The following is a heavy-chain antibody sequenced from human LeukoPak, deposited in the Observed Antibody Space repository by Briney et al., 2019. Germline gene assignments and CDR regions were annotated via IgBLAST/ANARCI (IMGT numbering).Heavy chain of an antibody. CDR3: ARPSDQLLFGIDY. CDR2: IYYSGST. V-gene: IGHV4-39*01. D-gene: IGHD2-2*01. CDR1: GGSISSSSYY. Sequence: SETLSLTCTVSGGSISSSSYYWGWIRQPPGKGLEWIGSIYYSGSTYYNPSLESRVTISVDTSKNQFSLKLSSVTAADTAVYYCARPSDQLLFGIDYWGQGTLVTVSS. J-gene: IGHJ4*02.